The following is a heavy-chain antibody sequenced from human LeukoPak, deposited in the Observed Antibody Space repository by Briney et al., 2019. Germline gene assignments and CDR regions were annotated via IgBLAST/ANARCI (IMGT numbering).Heavy chain of an antibody. CDR3: ARFVARGSSWYTHKRYYFDY. Sequence: KPSETLSLTCADYGGSFSGYYWSWIRQPPGKGLEWIGYIYYSGSTNYNPSLKSRVTISVDTSKNQFSLKLSSVTAADTAVYYCARFVARGSSWYTHKRYYFDYWGQGTLVTVSS. CDR2: IYYSGST. V-gene: IGHV4-59*01. CDR1: GGSFSGYY. J-gene: IGHJ4*02. D-gene: IGHD6-13*01.